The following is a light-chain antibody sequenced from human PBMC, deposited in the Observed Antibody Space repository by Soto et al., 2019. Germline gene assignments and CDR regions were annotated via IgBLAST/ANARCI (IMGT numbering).Light chain of an antibody. V-gene: IGKV1-5*03. CDR1: QSISPW. CDR3: QQYNTYPLT. CDR2: KAS. Sequence: DIPMTQSPSTLSASVGDSVTITCRASQSISPWLAWYQQKPGKAPTLLIYKASSLEGGVPSRFGGSGSGTDFNITISSLQPDDFATYYCQQYNTYPLTFGGGTTVEIK. J-gene: IGKJ4*01.